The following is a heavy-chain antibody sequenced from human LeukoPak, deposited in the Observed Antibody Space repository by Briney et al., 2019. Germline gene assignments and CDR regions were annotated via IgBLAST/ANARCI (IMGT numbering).Heavy chain of an antibody. CDR1: GGSISGYY. CDR3: ARDAWEVPYVSTYFDY. J-gene: IGHJ4*02. V-gene: IGHV4-59*01. D-gene: IGHD3-16*01. CDR2: IYYTGRT. Sequence: PSETLSLTCAVYGGSISGYYWSWIRQPPGKGLEWIGYIYYTGRTYYNTSLKSRVTISLDTSKNQFSLKLSSVTAADTAVYYCARDAWEVPYVSTYFDYWGQGTLVTVSS.